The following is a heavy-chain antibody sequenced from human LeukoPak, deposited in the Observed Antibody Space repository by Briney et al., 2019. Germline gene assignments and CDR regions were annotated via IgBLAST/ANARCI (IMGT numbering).Heavy chain of an antibody. V-gene: IGHV4-34*01. CDR3: ARGNFRTKSNWFDP. Sequence: SGTLSLTCAVYGGSFSGYYWSWIRQPPGKGLEWIGGINHSGSTNYNPSLKSRVTISVDTSKNQFSLKLSSVTAADTAVYYCARGNFRTKSNWFDPWGQGTLVTVSS. D-gene: IGHD1-14*01. CDR2: INHSGST. CDR1: GGSFSGYY. J-gene: IGHJ5*02.